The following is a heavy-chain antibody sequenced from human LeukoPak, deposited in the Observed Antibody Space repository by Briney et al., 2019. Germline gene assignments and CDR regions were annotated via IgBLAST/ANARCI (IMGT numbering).Heavy chain of an antibody. CDR2: ISSSRNYI. Sequence: PGGSQSLLCAASGFTFNSYSMKWARQAPGGGLEWVTSISSSRNYIYYAASVKGRFTISRDNAKTSLYLQMNSLRAEDTAVYYCARERYYYDSSGYKEYYFDYWGQGTLVTVSS. D-gene: IGHD3-22*01. V-gene: IGHV3-21*01. J-gene: IGHJ4*02. CDR1: GFTFNSYS. CDR3: ARERYYYDSSGYKEYYFDY.